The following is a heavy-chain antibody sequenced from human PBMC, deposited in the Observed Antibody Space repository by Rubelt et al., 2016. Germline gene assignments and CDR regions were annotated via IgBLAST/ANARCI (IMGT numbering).Heavy chain of an antibody. Sequence: QVQLQESGPGLVKSSETLSLTCTVSGGSISSYYWSWIRQPPGKGLEWIGYIYYSGSTYYNPSLKSRVTIALDTSKTQYYRKLRSVTAADTAVYYGARRNGDSSGWYSIRGAFDIWGQGTMVTVSS. D-gene: IGHD6-19*01. CDR2: IYYSGST. CDR1: GGSISSYY. J-gene: IGHJ3*02. V-gene: IGHV4-59*12. CDR3: ARRNGDSSGWYSIRGAFDI.